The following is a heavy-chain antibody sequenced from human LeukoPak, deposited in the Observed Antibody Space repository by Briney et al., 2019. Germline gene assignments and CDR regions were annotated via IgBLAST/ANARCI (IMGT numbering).Heavy chain of an antibody. V-gene: IGHV4-59*01. J-gene: IGHJ6*02. CDR1: GGSISSYY. CDR2: IYYSGST. CDR3: ARVGPSSSGWLYYYYGMDV. D-gene: IGHD6-19*01. Sequence: SETLSLTCTVSGGSISSYYWSWIRRPPGKGLEWIGYIYYSGSTNYNPSLKSRVTISVDTSKNQFSLKLSSVTAADTAVYYCARVGPSSSGWLYYYYGMDVWGQGTTVTVSS.